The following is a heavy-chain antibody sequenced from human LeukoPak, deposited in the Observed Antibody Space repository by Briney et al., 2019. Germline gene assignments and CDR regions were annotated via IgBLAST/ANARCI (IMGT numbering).Heavy chain of an antibody. D-gene: IGHD5-12*01. CDR1: GYTFTSYG. J-gene: IGHJ4*02. Sequence: ASVKVSCKASGYTFTSYGISWVRQAPRQGLEWMGWISTYNGNTNYAQKLQGRVTMTTDTSTSTAYMELRSLRSDDTAVYYCARDSSRGYAVKWGQGTLVTVSS. V-gene: IGHV1-18*01. CDR2: ISTYNGNT. CDR3: ARDSSRGYAVK.